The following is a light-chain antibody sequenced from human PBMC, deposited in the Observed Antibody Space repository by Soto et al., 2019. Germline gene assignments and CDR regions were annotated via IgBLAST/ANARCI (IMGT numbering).Light chain of an antibody. CDR1: SGHSSYA. CDR3: QTWGTGFQV. CDR2: LNNDGSH. Sequence: QSVLTQPPSASASLGASVKLPCTLSSGHSSYAIAWHQKQPEKGPRSLMDLNNDGSHTKGDVIPDRFSGSSSEAERYLIISSLHSEDEADYYCQTWGTGFQVFGGGTQLTVL. V-gene: IGLV4-69*01. J-gene: IGLJ2*01.